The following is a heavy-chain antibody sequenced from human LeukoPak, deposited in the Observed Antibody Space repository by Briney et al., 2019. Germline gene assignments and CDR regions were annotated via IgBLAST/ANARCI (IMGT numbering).Heavy chain of an antibody. J-gene: IGHJ5*02. CDR1: GGSISRYF. D-gene: IGHD5-18*01. V-gene: IGHV4-59*01. CDR2: IYYSGST. CDR3: ASFQYSYGESWFDP. Sequence: SETLSLTCTVSGGSISRYFWSWIRQPPGKGLEWIGYIYYSGSTNYNPSLKSRVTISVDTSKNQFSLKLSSVTAADTAVYYCASFQYSYGESWFDPWSQGTLVTVSS.